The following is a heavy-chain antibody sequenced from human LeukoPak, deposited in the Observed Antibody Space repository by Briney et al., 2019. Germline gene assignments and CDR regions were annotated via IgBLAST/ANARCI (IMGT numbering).Heavy chain of an antibody. CDR2: INHSGST. CDR3: ARRGYSYGFDY. V-gene: IGHV4-34*01. Sequence: TPSETLSLTCAVYGGSFSGYYWSWIRQPPGKRLEWIGEINHSGSTNYNPSLKSRVTISVDTSKNQFSLKLSSVTAADTAVYYCARRGYSYGFDYWGQGTLVTVSS. CDR1: GGSFSGYY. D-gene: IGHD5-18*01. J-gene: IGHJ4*02.